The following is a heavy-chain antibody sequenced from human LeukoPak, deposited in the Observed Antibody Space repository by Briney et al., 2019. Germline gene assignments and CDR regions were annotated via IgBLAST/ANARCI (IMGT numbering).Heavy chain of an antibody. D-gene: IGHD3-3*01. Sequence: GGSLRLSCAASGFTFSSYAMSWVRQAPGKGLEWVSSISGSGGSTYYADSVKGRFTISRDNSKNTLYLQMNSLRAEDTAVYYCAKDPLTTIFGVVIDSFDYWGQGTLVTVSS. CDR2: ISGSGGST. J-gene: IGHJ4*02. V-gene: IGHV3-23*01. CDR1: GFTFSSYA. CDR3: AKDPLTTIFGVVIDSFDY.